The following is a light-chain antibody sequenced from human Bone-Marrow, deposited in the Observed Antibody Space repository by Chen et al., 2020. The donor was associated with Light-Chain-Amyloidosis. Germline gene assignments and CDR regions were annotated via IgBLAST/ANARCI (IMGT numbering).Light chain of an antibody. Sequence: SYVLTQPSSVSVAPGQTATIACGGNNIGSTSGHWDQQTPRQAPPPVVYDDSDRPSGIPERLSGSNSGNTATLTISRVEAGDEADYYCQVWDRSSDRPVFGGGTKLTVL. CDR1: NIGSTS. V-gene: IGLV3-21*02. CDR2: DDS. CDR3: QVWDRSSDRPV. J-gene: IGLJ3*02.